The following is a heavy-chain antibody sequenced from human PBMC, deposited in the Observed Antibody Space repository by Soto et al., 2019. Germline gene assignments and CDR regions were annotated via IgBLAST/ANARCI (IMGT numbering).Heavy chain of an antibody. Sequence: QPGGSLRLSCAASGFTFSSYGMHWVRQAPGKGLEWVAVIWYDGSNKYYADSVKGRFTISRDNSKNTLYLQMNSLRAEDTAVYYCARAPYCSSTSCPRRTYYYYGMDVWGQGTTVTVSS. D-gene: IGHD2-2*01. CDR1: GFTFSSYG. V-gene: IGHV3-33*01. CDR3: ARAPYCSSTSCPRRTYYYYGMDV. CDR2: IWYDGSNK. J-gene: IGHJ6*02.